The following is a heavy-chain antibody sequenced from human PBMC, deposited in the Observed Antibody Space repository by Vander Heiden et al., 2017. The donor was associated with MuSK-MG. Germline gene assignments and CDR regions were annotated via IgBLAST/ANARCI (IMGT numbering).Heavy chain of an antibody. CDR2: ISGSGGST. Sequence: EVQLLESGGGLVQHGGSLRLSCAASGFTFSSYAMLWVRQAPGKGLEWVSAISGSGGSTYYADSVKGRFTISRDNSKNTLYLQMNSLRAEDTAVYYCAKGQYYYDSSGYPDYWGQGTLVTVSS. D-gene: IGHD3-22*01. CDR3: AKGQYYYDSSGYPDY. V-gene: IGHV3-23*01. CDR1: GFTFSSYA. J-gene: IGHJ4*02.